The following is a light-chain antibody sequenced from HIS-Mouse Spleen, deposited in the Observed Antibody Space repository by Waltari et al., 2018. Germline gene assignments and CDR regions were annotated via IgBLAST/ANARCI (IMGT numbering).Light chain of an antibody. CDR3: QSYDSSNHRV. CDR1: SGSLASNY. V-gene: IGLV6-57*02. J-gene: IGLJ3*02. Sequence: NFMLTQPHSVSESPGKTVTISCTGSSGSLASNYVQWYQQRPGSAPTTVIYEDNQRPSGVPDRFSGSIDSSSNSASLTISGLKTEDEADYYCQSYDSSNHRVFGGGTKLTVL. CDR2: EDN.